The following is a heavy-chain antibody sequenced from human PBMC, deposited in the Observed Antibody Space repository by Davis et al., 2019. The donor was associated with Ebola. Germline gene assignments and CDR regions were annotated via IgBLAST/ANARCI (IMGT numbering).Heavy chain of an antibody. J-gene: IGHJ4*02. D-gene: IGHD5-24*01. Sequence: GESLKISCKASGYSFTTYWIVWVRQMPGKGLECMGIIFPGDSDTRYSPSFQGQVTISADKSISTAYLQWSSLKASDTAMYYCARGTDGYNPGGYFDSWGQGILVTVSS. CDR1: GYSFTTYW. CDR3: ARGTDGYNPGGYFDS. V-gene: IGHV5-51*01. CDR2: IFPGDSDT.